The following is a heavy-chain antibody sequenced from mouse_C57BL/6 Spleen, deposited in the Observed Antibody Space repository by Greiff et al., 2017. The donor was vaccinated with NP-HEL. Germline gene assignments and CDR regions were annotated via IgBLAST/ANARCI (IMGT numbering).Heavy chain of an antibody. V-gene: IGHV1-18*01. Sequence: EVQLQQSGPELVKPGASVKIPCKASGYTFTDYNMDWVKQSHGKSLEWIGDINPNNGGTIYNQKFKGKATLTVDKSSSTAYMELRSLTSEDTAVYYCATSYYSNPPLNFDVWGTGTTVTVSS. CDR1: GYTFTDYN. CDR2: INPNNGGT. J-gene: IGHJ1*03. CDR3: ATSYYSNPPLNFDV. D-gene: IGHD2-5*01.